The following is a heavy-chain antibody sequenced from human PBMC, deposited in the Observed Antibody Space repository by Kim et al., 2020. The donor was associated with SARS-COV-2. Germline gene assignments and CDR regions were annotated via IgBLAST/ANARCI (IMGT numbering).Heavy chain of an antibody. V-gene: IGHV4-4*02. CDR2: IYHSGST. CDR1: GGSISSSNW. J-gene: IGHJ6*03. Sequence: SETLSLTCAVSGGSISSSNWWSWVRQPPGKGLEWIGEIYHSGSTNYNPSLKSRVTISVDKSKNQFSLKLSSVTAADTAVYYCARDRPRVYYYGSGEYYMDVWGKGTTVTVSS. CDR3: ARDRPRVYYYGSGEYYMDV. D-gene: IGHD3-10*01.